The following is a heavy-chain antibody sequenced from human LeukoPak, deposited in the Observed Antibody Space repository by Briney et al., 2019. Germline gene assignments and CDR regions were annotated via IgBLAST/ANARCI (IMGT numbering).Heavy chain of an antibody. Sequence: GESLKISCQGSGYSFTSYWIGWVRQMPGKGLEWMGIIYPGDSDTRYSPSFQGQVTISADKSISTAYLQWSNLKASDTAMYYCARQSGIQLWSLVFDYWGQGTLVTVSS. CDR2: IYPGDSDT. D-gene: IGHD5-18*01. CDR3: ARQSGIQLWSLVFDY. V-gene: IGHV5-51*01. J-gene: IGHJ4*02. CDR1: GYSFTSYW.